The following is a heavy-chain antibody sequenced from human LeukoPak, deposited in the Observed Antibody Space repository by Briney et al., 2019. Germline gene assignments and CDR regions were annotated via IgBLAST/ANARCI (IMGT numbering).Heavy chain of an antibody. V-gene: IGHV4-59*08. CDR2: IYYSGST. J-gene: IGHJ4*02. CDR1: GGSINSYY. CDR3: AGHLIQRCYFDY. Sequence: SETLSLTCTVSGGSINSYYWSWIRQPPGKGLEWVGYIYYSGSTDYNPSLKTRVTISVDASKNQVSLKLSSVTAADTAVYYCAGHLIQRCYFDYWGQGTLVTVSS. D-gene: IGHD5-18*01.